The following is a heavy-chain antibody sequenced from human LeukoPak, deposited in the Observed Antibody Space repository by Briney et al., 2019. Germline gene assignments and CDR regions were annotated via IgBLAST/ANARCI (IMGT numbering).Heavy chain of an antibody. J-gene: IGHJ4*02. CDR3: ASTTREEYFDY. Sequence: SETLSLTCTVSGGSISSYYWSWLRQPAGKGLEWIGRIYTSGSTNYNLSLKSRVTMSVDTSKNQFSLKLSSVTAADTAVYYCASTTREEYFDYWGQGILVTVSS. D-gene: IGHD1-1*01. CDR2: IYTSGST. CDR1: GGSISSYY. V-gene: IGHV4-4*07.